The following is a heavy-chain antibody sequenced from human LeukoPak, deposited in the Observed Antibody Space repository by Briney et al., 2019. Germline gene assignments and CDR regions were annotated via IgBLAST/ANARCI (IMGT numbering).Heavy chain of an antibody. D-gene: IGHD4-23*01. CDR2: IKQDGSVK. J-gene: IGHJ4*02. V-gene: IGHV3-7*01. Sequence: PGGSLRLSCAASGFTFSNYSMNWVRQAPGKGLEWVANIKQDGSVKQYVDSMKGRFTISRDNAKNSLYLQMNSLRAEDTAVYYCARDRDDGGFEYWGQGTLVTVSS. CDR3: ARDRDDGGFEY. CDR1: GFTFSNYS.